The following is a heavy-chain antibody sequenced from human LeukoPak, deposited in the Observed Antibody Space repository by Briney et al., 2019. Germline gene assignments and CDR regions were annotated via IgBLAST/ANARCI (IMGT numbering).Heavy chain of an antibody. CDR2: IKPNSGAT. CDR1: GYTFTNSF. Sequence: ASVRVSCKASGYTFTNSFIHWVRQAPGQGLEWMGWIKPNSGATNYAQNFQARVTMTGDTSISTAYVTTRPFINVREGREQCFYVLRDRLVGPGNPGLRFYWGQGTLLTVSS. CDR3: FYVLRDRLVGPGNPGLRFY. D-gene: IGHD2-8*02. V-gene: IGHV1-2*02. J-gene: IGHJ4*02.